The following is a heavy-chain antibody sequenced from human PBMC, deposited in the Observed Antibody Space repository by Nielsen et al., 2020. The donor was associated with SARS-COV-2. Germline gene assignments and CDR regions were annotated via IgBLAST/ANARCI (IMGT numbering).Heavy chain of an antibody. CDR2: ISSSGGST. D-gene: IGHD6-19*01. Sequence: GGSLRLSCAASGFAFDSYAMSWVRQAPGKGLEWVSSISSSGGSTYYAGSVKGRFTISRDNSKNTLYVQMNSLRAEDTAVYYCARDSAGTSRVNYYYGMDVWGQGTTVTVSS. CDR1: GFAFDSYA. CDR3: ARDSAGTSRVNYYYGMDV. V-gene: IGHV3-23*01. J-gene: IGHJ6*02.